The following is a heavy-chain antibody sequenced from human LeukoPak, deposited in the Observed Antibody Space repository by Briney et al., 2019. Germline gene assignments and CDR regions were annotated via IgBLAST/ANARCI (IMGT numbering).Heavy chain of an antibody. J-gene: IGHJ4*02. V-gene: IGHV3-23*01. CDR3: AKGYSSSYYFDY. CDR2: ISDSGDIT. CDR1: GFTFSSYA. Sequence: GGSLRLSCAASGFTFSSYAMSWVRQAPGKGLEWVSGISDSGDITYYADSVKGRFNISRDNSKNTLYVQMNSLRVEDTAVYFCAKGYSSSYYFDYWGQGTLVTVSS. D-gene: IGHD6-6*01.